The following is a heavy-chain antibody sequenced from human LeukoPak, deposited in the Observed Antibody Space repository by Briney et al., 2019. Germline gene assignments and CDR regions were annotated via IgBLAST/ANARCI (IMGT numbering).Heavy chain of an antibody. V-gene: IGHV3-49*04. CDR2: IRSKAYGGTT. D-gene: IGHD5-18*01. CDR3: TRDTDRGYSYGRHYYYYYGMDV. Sequence: PGGSLRLSCTASGFTFGDYAMSWVRQAPGKGLEWVGFIRSKAYGGTTEYAASVKGRFTISRDDSKSIAYLQMNSLKTEDTAVYYCTRDTDRGYSYGRHYYYYYGMDVWGQGTTVTVSS. CDR1: GFTFGDYA. J-gene: IGHJ6*02.